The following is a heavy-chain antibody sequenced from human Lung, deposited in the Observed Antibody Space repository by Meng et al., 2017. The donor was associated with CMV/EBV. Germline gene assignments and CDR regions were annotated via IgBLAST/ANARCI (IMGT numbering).Heavy chain of an antibody. Sequence: SVKVSCXASGGTFSSYAISWVRQAPGQGLEWMGGIIPIFGTANYAQKFQGRVTITTDESTSTAYMELSSLRSEDTAVYYCARGGSSSWSRRYNWFDPWGQGTLVTCSS. CDR3: ARGGSSSWSRRYNWFDP. V-gene: IGHV1-69*05. CDR2: IIPIFGTA. J-gene: IGHJ5*02. D-gene: IGHD6-13*01. CDR1: GGTFSSYA.